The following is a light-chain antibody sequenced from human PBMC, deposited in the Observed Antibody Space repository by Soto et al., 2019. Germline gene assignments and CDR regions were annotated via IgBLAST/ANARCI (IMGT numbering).Light chain of an antibody. CDR1: QSVLYSPNNKNY. CDR2: WAS. Sequence: DIVMTQSPDSLAVSLGERATINCKSSQSVLYSPNNKNYLAWYQHKPGQPPKMLIYWASIRESGVPDRFSGSGYGTDFTLTISSLQSEDVAVYYCQQYYTNSWSFGQGTKVEIK. CDR3: QQYYTNSWS. J-gene: IGKJ1*01. V-gene: IGKV4-1*01.